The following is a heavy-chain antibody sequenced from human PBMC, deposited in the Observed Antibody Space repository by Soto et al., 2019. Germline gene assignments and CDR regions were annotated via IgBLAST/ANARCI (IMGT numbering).Heavy chain of an antibody. CDR3: LGGGYNCPCDH. CDR2: IIPTSGAT. D-gene: IGHD5-18*01. V-gene: IGHV1-2*02. Sequence: ASVKVSCKASGYSLTAHHIHWVRQAPGLGFEWMGLIIPTSGATKVAQKFRGRLTSTRDTSIGTAYMELSRLTSDDTAVYYCLGGGYNCPCDHWGQGTLVTVSS. CDR1: GYSLTAHH. J-gene: IGHJ4*02.